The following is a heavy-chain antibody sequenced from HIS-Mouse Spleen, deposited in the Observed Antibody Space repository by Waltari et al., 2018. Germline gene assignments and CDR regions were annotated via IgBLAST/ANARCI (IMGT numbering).Heavy chain of an antibody. V-gene: IGHV4-34*01. CDR2: INHSGST. CDR1: GGSFSGYY. J-gene: IGHJ4*02. D-gene: IGHD6-13*01. CDR3: ARGKGSSSWYYFDY. Sequence: QVQLQQWGAGLLKPSETLSLTCAVYGGSFSGYYWSWIRQPPGKGLEWIGEINHSGSTNYNPSLTSRVTISVDTSKNQFSLKLSSVTAADTAVYYCARGKGSSSWYYFDYWGQGTLVT.